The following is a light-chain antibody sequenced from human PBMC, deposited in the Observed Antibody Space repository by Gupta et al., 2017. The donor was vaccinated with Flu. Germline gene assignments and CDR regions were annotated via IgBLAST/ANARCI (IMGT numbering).Light chain of an antibody. J-gene: IGKJ4*01. CDR3: QHRGHCPST. V-gene: IGKV3-11*01. Sequence: ETVLTQSPVTLSLSPGERATLSCRASQNVYSTLAWYRQKPGQSPSLLVSEASRRAAGVSARFSGIGSGTEFTLTIDGLEGEDFAIYSCQHRGHCPSTFGRGTTVDIK. CDR2: EAS. CDR1: QNVYST.